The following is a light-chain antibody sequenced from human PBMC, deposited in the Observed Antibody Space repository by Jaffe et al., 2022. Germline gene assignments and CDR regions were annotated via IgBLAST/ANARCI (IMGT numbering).Light chain of an antibody. V-gene: IGKV4-1*01. J-gene: IGKJ4*01. CDR3: QQYYSTPLN. CDR2: WAS. Sequence: DIVMTQSPDSLAVSLGERATINCKSSQSVLYSSNNKNYLAWYQQKPGQPPKQLIYWASTRESGVPDRFSGSGSGTDFTLTISSLQAEDVAVYYCQQYYSTPLNFGGGTKVEIK. CDR1: QSVLYSSNNKNY.